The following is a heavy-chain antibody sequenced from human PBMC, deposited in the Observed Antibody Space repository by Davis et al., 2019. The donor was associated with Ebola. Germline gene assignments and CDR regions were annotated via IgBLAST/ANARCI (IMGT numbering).Heavy chain of an antibody. CDR2: IYSDGGT. D-gene: IGHD6-6*01. Sequence: GESLKISCAASGFTFSSYAMNWVRQAPGKGLEWVSVIYSDGGTDYADSVKGRFTISRDNSKDTLYLQMNSLRVEDTAVYYCAKFGGGAARREYWGQGTLVTVSS. CDR1: GFTFSSYA. J-gene: IGHJ4*02. V-gene: IGHV3-23*05. CDR3: AKFGGGAARREY.